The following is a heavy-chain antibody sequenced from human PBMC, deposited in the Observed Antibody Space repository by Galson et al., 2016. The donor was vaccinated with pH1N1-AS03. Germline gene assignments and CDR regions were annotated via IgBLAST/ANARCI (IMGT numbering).Heavy chain of an antibody. CDR2: IYPSGST. D-gene: IGHD5-24*01. Sequence: TLSLTCTVSGGSISSDTFYWSWIRQPAGKGLEWIGRIYPSGSTSYHPSLKSRVTISVDTSKNQFSLKLSSVTAADTAVYYCASAENGRDGYYDYWGQGTLVTVSS. V-gene: IGHV4-61*02. J-gene: IGHJ4*02. CDR3: ASAENGRDGYYDY. CDR1: GGSISSDTFY.